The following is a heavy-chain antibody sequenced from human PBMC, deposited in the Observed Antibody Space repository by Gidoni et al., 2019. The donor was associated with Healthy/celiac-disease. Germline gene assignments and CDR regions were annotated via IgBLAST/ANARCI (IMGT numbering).Heavy chain of an antibody. D-gene: IGHD3-22*01. J-gene: IGHJ4*02. V-gene: IGHV3-9*01. CDR3: AKEGVYDSSGVIDY. CDR2: ISWNSGSI. CDR1: GFTLDDYA. Sequence: EVQLVESGGGWVQPGRSLRRSCAAAGFTLDDYAMHWVRQAPGKGLEWVSGISWNSGSIGYADSVKGRFTISRDNAKNSLYLQMNSLRAEDTALYYCAKEGVYDSSGVIDYWGQGTLVTVSS.